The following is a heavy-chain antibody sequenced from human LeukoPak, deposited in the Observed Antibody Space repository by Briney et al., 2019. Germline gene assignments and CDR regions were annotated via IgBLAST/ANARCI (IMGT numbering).Heavy chain of an antibody. CDR2: INAGNGNT. Sequence: ASVKVSCKASGYTFTSYAMHWVRQAPGQRLEWMGWINAGNGNTKYSQKFQGRVTITRDTSASTAYMELSSLRSEDTAVYYCAIVSHSSGWWEGWYYFDYWGQGTLVTVSS. CDR1: GYTFTSYA. D-gene: IGHD6-19*01. J-gene: IGHJ4*02. CDR3: AIVSHSSGWWEGWYYFDY. V-gene: IGHV1-3*01.